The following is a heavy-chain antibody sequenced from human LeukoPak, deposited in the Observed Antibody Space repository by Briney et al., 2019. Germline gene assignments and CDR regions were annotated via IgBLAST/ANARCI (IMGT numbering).Heavy chain of an antibody. CDR2: ISGYSGNT. CDR1: GYTFTSYG. V-gene: IGHV1-18*01. Sequence: GASVKVSCKASGYTFTSYGISWVRQAPGQGLEWMGWISGYSGNTNYAQKLQGRVTMTTDTSTSTAYMELRSLRSDDTAVYYCAGEQPDGWFDPWGQGTLVTVSS. D-gene: IGHD6-13*01. CDR3: AGEQPDGWFDP. J-gene: IGHJ5*02.